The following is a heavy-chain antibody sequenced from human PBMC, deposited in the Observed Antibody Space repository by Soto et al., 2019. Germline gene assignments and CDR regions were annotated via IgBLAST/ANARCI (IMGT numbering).Heavy chain of an antibody. D-gene: IGHD3-16*01. V-gene: IGHV3-23*01. CDR2: ISGSGVST. Sequence: AGALRLSCTASGFIFSTTAITWVRQAPGKGLEWVSTISGSGVSTYYTDSVKGRFTISRDNSKNTLYLQMNSLRAEDTAVYFCAAVMGSDYDYVWGSLTFDDWGQGTLVTVSS. CDR1: GFIFSTTA. CDR3: AAVMGSDYDYVWGSLTFDD. J-gene: IGHJ4*02.